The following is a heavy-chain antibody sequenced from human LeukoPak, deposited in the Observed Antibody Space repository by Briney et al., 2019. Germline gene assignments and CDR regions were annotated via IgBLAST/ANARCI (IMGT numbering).Heavy chain of an antibody. CDR3: ARDIVVVTYYYYYGMDV. Sequence: PGGSLRLSCAASGFTFSSYAMHWVRQAPGKGLEWVAVISYDGSNKYYADSVKGLFTISRDNSKNTLYLQMNSLRAEDTAVYYCARDIVVVTYYYYYGMDVWGQGTTVTVSS. V-gene: IGHV3-30-3*01. D-gene: IGHD2-21*01. CDR1: GFTFSSYA. J-gene: IGHJ6*02. CDR2: ISYDGSNK.